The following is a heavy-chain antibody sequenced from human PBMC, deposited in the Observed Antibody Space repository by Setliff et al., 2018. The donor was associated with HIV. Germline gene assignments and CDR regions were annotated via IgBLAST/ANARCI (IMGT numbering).Heavy chain of an antibody. V-gene: IGHV4-31*03. Sequence: KTSETLSLTCSVSGVSITTDGYYWSWIRHYPGKGLEWIGYMYHSGSTYYNAPLASRLIMSLDPSKNQFSLKLNSMTAADTAMYYCAGGRYFRDIRDSRFDFWGQGMLVTVSS. D-gene: IGHD3-9*01. J-gene: IGHJ4*02. CDR2: MYHSGST. CDR1: GVSITTDGYY. CDR3: AGGRYFRDIRDSRFDF.